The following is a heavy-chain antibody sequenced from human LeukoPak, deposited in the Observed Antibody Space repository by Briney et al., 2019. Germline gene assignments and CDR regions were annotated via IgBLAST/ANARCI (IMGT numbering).Heavy chain of an antibody. V-gene: IGHV1-46*01. J-gene: IGHJ4*02. CDR1: GYTFTGYH. CDR2: INPSGETA. Sequence: GASVKVSCKASGYTFTGYHMHWVRQGPGQGLEWMGIINPSGETAKYAQRFQGRLTMTRDTSSSTFYMELSSLRSEDTAVYYCARTMRTMVRGARSAYYFDYWGQGTLVTVSS. CDR3: ARTMRTMVRGARSAYYFDY. D-gene: IGHD3-10*01.